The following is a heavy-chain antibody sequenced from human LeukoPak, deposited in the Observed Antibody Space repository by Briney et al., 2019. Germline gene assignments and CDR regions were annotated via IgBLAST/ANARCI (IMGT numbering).Heavy chain of an antibody. V-gene: IGHV1-8*01. CDR2: MNPNSGNT. CDR3: ARVPHTYYYYYGMDV. J-gene: IGHJ6*02. D-gene: IGHD5-18*01. Sequence: GASVKVSCKASGYTFTSYDINWVRQATGQGLEWMGWMNPNSGNTGYAQKFQGRVTMTRNTSISTAYMELSSLRSEDTAVYYCARVPHTYYYYYGMDVRGQGTTVTVSS. CDR1: GYTFTSYD.